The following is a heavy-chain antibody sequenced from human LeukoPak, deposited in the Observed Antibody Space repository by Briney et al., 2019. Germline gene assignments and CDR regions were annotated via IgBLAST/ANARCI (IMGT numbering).Heavy chain of an antibody. V-gene: IGHV1-8*01. Sequence: GASVKVSCKASGYTFTSYDINWVRQATGQGLEWMGWMNPNSGNTGYAQKFQGRVTMTRNTSISTAYMELSSLRSADTAVYYCARTYYGSGSYYRPYYYYMDVWGKGTTVTVSS. D-gene: IGHD3-10*01. CDR3: ARTYYGSGSYYRPYYYYMDV. CDR2: MNPNSGNT. CDR1: GYTFTSYD. J-gene: IGHJ6*03.